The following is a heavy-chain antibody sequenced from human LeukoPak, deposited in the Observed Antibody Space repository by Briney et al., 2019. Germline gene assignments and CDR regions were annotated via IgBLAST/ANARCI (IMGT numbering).Heavy chain of an antibody. CDR2: INHSGST. CDR1: GGSFSGYY. D-gene: IGHD6-13*01. CDR3: ARGPYNSRHLDY. Sequence: SETLSLTCAVYGGSFSGYYWSWIRQPPGKGLEWIGEINHSGSTNYSPSLKSRVTISVGTSKNQFSLKLSSVTAADTAVYYCARGPYNSRHLDYWGQGTLVTVSS. V-gene: IGHV4-34*01. J-gene: IGHJ4*02.